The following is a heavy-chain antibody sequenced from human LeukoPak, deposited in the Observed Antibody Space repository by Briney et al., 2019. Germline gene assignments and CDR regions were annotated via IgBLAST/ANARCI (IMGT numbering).Heavy chain of an antibody. J-gene: IGHJ4*02. V-gene: IGHV3-30*02. Sequence: GGSLRLSCAVSGFAFSSYGMHWVRQAPGKGLGWVAFIRYDGSNKYYADSVKGRFTISRDNSKNTLYLQLNSLRAEDTAGYYCAILTGSPNHLKLYDNWGQGTLVTVSS. CDR2: IRYDGSNK. CDR1: GFAFSSYG. CDR3: AILTGSPNHLKLYDN. D-gene: IGHD3-9*01.